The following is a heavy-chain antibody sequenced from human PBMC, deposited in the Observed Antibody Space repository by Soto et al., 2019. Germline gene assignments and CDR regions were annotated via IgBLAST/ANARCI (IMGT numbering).Heavy chain of an antibody. CDR2: ISAYNGNT. V-gene: IGHV1-18*01. D-gene: IGHD3-16*02. J-gene: IGHJ4*02. CDR1: GYTFTSYG. CDR3: ARDGIGYDYVWGSYRYTGDY. Sequence: QVQLVQSGAEVKKPGASVKVSCKASGYTFTSYGISWVRQAPGQGLEWMGWISAYNGNTKYAQKLQGRVTMTTDTSTSTAYMELRSLRSDDTAVYYCARDGIGYDYVWGSYRYTGDYWGQGTLVTVSS.